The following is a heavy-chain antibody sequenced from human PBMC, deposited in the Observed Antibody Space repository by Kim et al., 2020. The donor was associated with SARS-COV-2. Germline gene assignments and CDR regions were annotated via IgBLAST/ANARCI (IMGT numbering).Heavy chain of an antibody. Sequence: YYAYSVRGRFTNSRGNDKNSLYLQMNSLRAEYTAVYYCARGPNYSPFDYWGQGTLVTVSS. J-gene: IGHJ4*02. D-gene: IGHD4-4*01. V-gene: IGHV3-48*03. CDR3: ARGPNYSPFDY.